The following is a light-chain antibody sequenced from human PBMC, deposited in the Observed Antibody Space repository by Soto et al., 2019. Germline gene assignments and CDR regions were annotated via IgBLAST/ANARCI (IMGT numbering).Light chain of an antibody. CDR1: QRISSY. J-gene: IGKJ2*01. CDR3: QQSYSPPRT. V-gene: IGKV1-39*01. Sequence: EIQMTQSPASLSASVGDRVTITCRASQRISSYLNWYQQKPGKAPQLLLYAASSLQSGVPSRFRGSGSGTDFTLPIRRLQPEDFATYYCQQSYSPPRTFGQGTKLEIK. CDR2: AAS.